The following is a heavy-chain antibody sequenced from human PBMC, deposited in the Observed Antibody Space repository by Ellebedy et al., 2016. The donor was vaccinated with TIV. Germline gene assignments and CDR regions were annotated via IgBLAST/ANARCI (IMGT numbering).Heavy chain of an antibody. CDR3: ASGTYYYYGMDV. CDR1: GYTFTSYG. CDR2: ISAYNGNT. V-gene: IGHV1-18*04. J-gene: IGHJ6*02. D-gene: IGHD1-1*01. Sequence: ASVKVSXXASGYTFTSYGISWVRQAPGQGLVWMGWISAYNGNTNYAQKLQGRVTMTTDTSTSTAYMELRSLRSDDTAVYYCASGTYYYYGMDVWGQGTTVTVSS.